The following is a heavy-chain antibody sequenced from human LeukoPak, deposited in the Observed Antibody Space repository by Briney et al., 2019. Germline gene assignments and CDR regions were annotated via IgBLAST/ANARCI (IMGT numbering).Heavy chain of an antibody. D-gene: IGHD1-26*01. CDR2: IGTRSNPI. Sequence: AGGSLRLSCAASGFSFSDFYMSWIRQAPGMGLEWISYIGTRSNPIYYADSVKGRFTISRDDAKNSLYLQMNSLRDEDTAVYFCAREVRGSGRDFDYWGQGTLVTVSS. CDR1: GFSFSDFY. J-gene: IGHJ4*02. CDR3: AREVRGSGRDFDY. V-gene: IGHV3-11*01.